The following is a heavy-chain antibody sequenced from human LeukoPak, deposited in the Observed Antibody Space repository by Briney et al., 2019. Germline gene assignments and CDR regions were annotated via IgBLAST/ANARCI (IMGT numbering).Heavy chain of an antibody. CDR3: GRDALVGYFSYYYMDV. V-gene: IGHV4-59*11. Sequence: SETLSLTCTVSGGSISSHYWSWIRQPSGKGLEWIGYIYYSGSTNYNPSLKSRVTISVDTSKNQSSLKLSSVTAADTAVYYCGRDALVGYFSYYYMDVWGKGTTVTVSS. D-gene: IGHD2-15*01. CDR2: IYYSGST. J-gene: IGHJ6*03. CDR1: GGSISSHY.